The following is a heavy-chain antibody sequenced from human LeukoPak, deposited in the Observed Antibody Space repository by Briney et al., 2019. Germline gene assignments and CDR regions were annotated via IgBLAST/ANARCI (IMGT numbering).Heavy chain of an antibody. V-gene: IGHV3-66*02. CDR3: ARGLIAGYCSGGSCQYYYYYGMDV. Sequence: GGSLRLSCAASGFTVSSNYMSWVRQAPGKGLEWVSVIYSGGSTYYADSAKGRFTISRGNSKNTLYLQMNSLRAEDTAVYYCARGLIAGYCSGGSCQYYYYYGMDVWGQGTTVTVSS. J-gene: IGHJ6*02. CDR2: IYSGGST. D-gene: IGHD2-15*01. CDR1: GFTVSSNY.